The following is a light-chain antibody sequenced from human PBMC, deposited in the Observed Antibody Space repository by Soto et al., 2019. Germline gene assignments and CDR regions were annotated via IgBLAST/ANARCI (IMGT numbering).Light chain of an antibody. J-gene: IGKJ5*01. CDR2: DAS. CDR3: QQYGRFPIT. Sequence: EIVLTQSPATLSLSPGERATLSCRASQSVSSYLAWYQQKPGQAPRLLIYDASNRATGIPARFSGSGSGTDFTLTISSLEPEDFAVFYCQQYGRFPITFGQGTRLEIK. CDR1: QSVSSY. V-gene: IGKV3-11*01.